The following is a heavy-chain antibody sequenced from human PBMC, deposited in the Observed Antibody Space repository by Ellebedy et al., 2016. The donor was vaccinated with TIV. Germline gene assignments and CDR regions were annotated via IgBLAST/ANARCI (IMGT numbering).Heavy chain of an antibody. CDR2: INPNSGAT. J-gene: IGHJ4*02. D-gene: IGHD5-24*01. V-gene: IGHV1-2*02. CDR1: AYTFTGNY. Sequence: ASVKVSCKASAYTFTGNYMHWVRQAPGRGLEWMGWINPNSGATNYAQKLQGRVTMTRDASISAAYMELSSLRSDDTALYYCARVRHQLVFDFWGQGTLVTVSS. CDR3: ARVRHQLVFDF.